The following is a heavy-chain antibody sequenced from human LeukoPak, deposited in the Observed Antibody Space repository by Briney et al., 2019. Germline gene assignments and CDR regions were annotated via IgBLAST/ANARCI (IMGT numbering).Heavy chain of an antibody. D-gene: IGHD3-22*01. CDR3: ARRNRSSGYYLFDY. CDR1: GGSISSYY. V-gene: IGHV4-59*08. J-gene: IGHJ4*02. Sequence: SETLSLTCTVSGGSISSYYWSWIRQPPGKGLEWIGYIYYSGSTNYNPSLKSRVTISVDTSKNQFSLKLSSVTAADTAVYYCARRNRSSGYYLFDYWGQGTLVTVSS. CDR2: IYYSGST.